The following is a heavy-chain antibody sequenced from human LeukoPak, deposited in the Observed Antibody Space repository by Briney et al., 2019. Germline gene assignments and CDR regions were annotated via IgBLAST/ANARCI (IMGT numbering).Heavy chain of an antibody. V-gene: IGHV4-61*09. CDR2: IYTSGST. Sequence: SETLSLTCTVSGGSISSGSYYWSWIRQPAGKGLEWIGHIYTSGSTNYNPSLKSRVTISVDTSKNQFSLKLSSVTAADTAVYYCAREQTGYTSGWYNDYWGQGTLVTVSS. CDR1: GGSISSGSYY. D-gene: IGHD6-19*01. J-gene: IGHJ4*02. CDR3: AREQTGYTSGWYNDY.